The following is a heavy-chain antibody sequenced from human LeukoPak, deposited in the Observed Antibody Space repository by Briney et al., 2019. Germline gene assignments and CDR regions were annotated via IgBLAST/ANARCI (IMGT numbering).Heavy chain of an antibody. CDR2: IYYSGST. CDR1: GGSISSSSYY. D-gene: IGHD1-1*01. CDR3: ASGTTGDYYGMDV. V-gene: IGHV4-39*07. Sequence: PSETLSLTCTVSGGSISSSSYYWGWIRQPPGKGLEWTGSIYYSGSTYYNPSLKSRVTISIDTSKNQFSLKLSSVTAADTAVYYCASGTTGDYYGMDVWGQGTTVTVSS. J-gene: IGHJ6*02.